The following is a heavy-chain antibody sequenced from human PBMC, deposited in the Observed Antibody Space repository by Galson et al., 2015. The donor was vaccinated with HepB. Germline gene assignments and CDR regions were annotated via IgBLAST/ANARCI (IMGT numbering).Heavy chain of an antibody. V-gene: IGHV3-7*03. CDR2: INPDGSEK. D-gene: IGHD3-10*01. Sequence: SLRISCAGSEFTFSSYWMNWVRQAPGKGLEWVANINPDGSEKSYVASLRGRFTVSRDNDKNALYLQMDSLRAEDTAVYYCARRISLVRGIITKPYYYYGMDVWGQGTTVTVAS. CDR3: ARRISLVRGIITKPYYYYGMDV. J-gene: IGHJ6*02. CDR1: EFTFSSYW.